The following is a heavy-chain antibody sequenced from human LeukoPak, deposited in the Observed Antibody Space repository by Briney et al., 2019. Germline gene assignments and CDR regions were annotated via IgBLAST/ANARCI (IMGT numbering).Heavy chain of an antibody. CDR1: GFTFDDYA. CDR2: ISGSGGST. Sequence: GGSLRLSCAASGFTFDDYAMHWVRQAPGKGLEWVSAISGSGGSTYYADSVKGRFTISRDNSKNTLYLQMNSLRAENTAVYYCAKEVTMIVPHWYFDLWGRGTLVTVSS. CDR3: AKEVTMIVPHWYFDL. J-gene: IGHJ2*01. V-gene: IGHV3-23*01. D-gene: IGHD3-22*01.